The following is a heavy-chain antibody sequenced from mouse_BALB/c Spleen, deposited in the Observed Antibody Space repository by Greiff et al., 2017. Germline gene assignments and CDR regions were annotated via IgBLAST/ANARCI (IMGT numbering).Heavy chain of an antibody. CDR3: TRKLLLRSEGFAY. D-gene: IGHD1-1*01. J-gene: IGHJ3*01. CDR1: GYSFTSYW. V-gene: IGHV1-5*01. Sequence: VQLQQSGTVLARPGASVKMSCKASGYSFTSYWMHWVKQRPGQGLEWIGAIYPGNSDTSYNQKFKGKAKLTAVTSASTAYMELSSLTNEDSAVYYCTRKLLLRSEGFAYWGQGTLVTVSA. CDR2: IYPGNSDT.